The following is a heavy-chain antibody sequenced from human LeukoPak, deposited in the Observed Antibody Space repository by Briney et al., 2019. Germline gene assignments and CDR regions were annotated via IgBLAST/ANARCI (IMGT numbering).Heavy chain of an antibody. CDR3: ARVRPLITMVRGVISH. CDR1: GGSFSGYY. V-gene: IGHV4-34*01. D-gene: IGHD3-10*01. Sequence: PSETLSLTCAVYGGSFSGYYWSWIRQPPGKGLEWIGEINHSGSTNYNPSLKSRFTISVDTSKNQFSLKLSSVTAADTAVYYCARVRPLITMVRGVISHWGQGTLVTVSS. J-gene: IGHJ4*02. CDR2: INHSGST.